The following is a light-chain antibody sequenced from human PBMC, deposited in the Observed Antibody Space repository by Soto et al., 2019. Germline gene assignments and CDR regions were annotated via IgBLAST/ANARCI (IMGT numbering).Light chain of an antibody. Sequence: DMQMTQSPSFLSASVGDRVTITCRTSQNIRSYLNWYQQKPGTVPKLLISAASTLQSGVPSRFSGSGSGTDFTLAISSLEHEDFATYYCQQNYLNPWTFGQGTKVEI. CDR3: QQNYLNPWT. CDR2: AAS. CDR1: QNIRSY. V-gene: IGKV1-39*01. J-gene: IGKJ1*01.